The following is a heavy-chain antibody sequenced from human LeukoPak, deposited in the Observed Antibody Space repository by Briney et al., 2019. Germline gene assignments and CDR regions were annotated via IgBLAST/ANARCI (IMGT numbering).Heavy chain of an antibody. J-gene: IGHJ4*02. Sequence: GGSLRLSCAASGFTFSSYSMNWVRQAPGKGLEWVSSISSSSSYIYYADSVKGRFTISRDNAKNSLYLQMNSLRAEDTAVYCCARGGLLWLGGGVDYWGQGTLVTVSS. V-gene: IGHV3-21*01. CDR2: ISSSSSYI. CDR1: GFTFSSYS. CDR3: ARGGLLWLGGGVDY. D-gene: IGHD3-10*01.